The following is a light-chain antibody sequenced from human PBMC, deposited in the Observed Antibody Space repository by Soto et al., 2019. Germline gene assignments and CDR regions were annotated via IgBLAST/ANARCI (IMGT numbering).Light chain of an antibody. V-gene: IGKV1-39*01. CDR2: GAT. Sequence: DIEVKQCTSSRSAYVGERVTITCRASQGIANYLNWYQQKPGKAPKLLIFGATSLHRGVPSKFSGSGSGTDFTLTISSLQPEDFATYYCQRSFNNPRTFGQGTKVDIK. CDR3: QRSFNNPRT. J-gene: IGKJ1*01. CDR1: QGIANY.